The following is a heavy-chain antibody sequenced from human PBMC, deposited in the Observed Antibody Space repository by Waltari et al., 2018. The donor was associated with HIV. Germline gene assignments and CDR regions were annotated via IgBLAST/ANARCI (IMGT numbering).Heavy chain of an antibody. Sequence: QVQLVESGGGVVQPGRSLRLSCAASGFTFSSYGMHWVRQAPGKGLEWVAVIWYDGSNKYYADSVKGRFTISRDNSKNTLYLQMNSLRAEDTAVYYCARDGSGYAKRGIDYWGQGTLVTVSS. D-gene: IGHD5-12*01. CDR3: ARDGSGYAKRGIDY. CDR2: IWYDGSNK. V-gene: IGHV3-33*01. CDR1: GFTFSSYG. J-gene: IGHJ4*02.